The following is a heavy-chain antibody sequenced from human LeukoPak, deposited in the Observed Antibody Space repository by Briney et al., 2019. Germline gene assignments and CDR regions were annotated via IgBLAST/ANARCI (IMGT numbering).Heavy chain of an antibody. J-gene: IGHJ4*02. CDR3: ARPYYDSSAPPYDY. V-gene: IGHV1-18*01. CDR2: ISAYNGNT. CDR1: GYTFTSYG. Sequence: ASVKVSCKASGYTFTSYGISWVRQAPGQGVEGMGWISAYNGNTNYAQKLQGRVTMPTDTSTSTAYMELRSLRSDDTAVYYCARPYYDSSAPPYDYWGQGTLVTVSS. D-gene: IGHD3-22*01.